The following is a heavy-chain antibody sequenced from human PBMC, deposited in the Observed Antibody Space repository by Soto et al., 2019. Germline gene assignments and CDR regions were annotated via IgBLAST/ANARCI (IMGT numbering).Heavy chain of an antibody. CDR1: GYSFTSYW. D-gene: IGHD2-15*01. CDR3: ARQVVVAAKTGYHYYYCMDV. V-gene: IGHV5-51*01. CDR2: IYPGDSDT. Sequence: PGESLKISCKGSGYSFTSYWIGWVRQMPGKGLEWMGIIYPGDSDTRYSPSFQGQVTISADKSISTAYLQWSSLKASDTAMYYCARQVVVAAKTGYHYYYCMDVWGQGTTVTVSS. J-gene: IGHJ6*02.